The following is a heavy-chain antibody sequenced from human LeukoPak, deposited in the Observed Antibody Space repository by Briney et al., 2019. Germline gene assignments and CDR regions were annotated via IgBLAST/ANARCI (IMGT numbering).Heavy chain of an antibody. CDR2: ISSSGRTI. Sequence: GGSLRLSCAASGFTFSSYEMNWVRQAPGKGLEWVSYISSSGRTIYYADSVKGRFTISRDNAKNSLFLQMDSLRAEDTAVYYCARVLRYCSGGNCYSGGLGYMDVWGKGTTVTISS. J-gene: IGHJ6*03. V-gene: IGHV3-48*03. CDR3: ARVLRYCSGGNCYSGGLGYMDV. CDR1: GFTFSSYE. D-gene: IGHD2-15*01.